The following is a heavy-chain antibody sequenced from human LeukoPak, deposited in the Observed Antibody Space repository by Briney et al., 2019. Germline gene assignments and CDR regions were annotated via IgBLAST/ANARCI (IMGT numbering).Heavy chain of an antibody. V-gene: IGHV4-61*02. CDR3: ARGRNGAAAGVKAAEYFQH. CDR1: GGSISSGSYY. CDR2: IYTSGST. Sequence: SETLSLTCTVSGGSISSGSYYWSWIRQPAGKGLEWIGRIYTSGSTNYNPSLKGRVTISVDTSKNQFSLKLSSVTAADTAVYYCARGRNGAAAGVKAAEYFQHWGQGTLVTVSS. D-gene: IGHD6-13*01. J-gene: IGHJ1*01.